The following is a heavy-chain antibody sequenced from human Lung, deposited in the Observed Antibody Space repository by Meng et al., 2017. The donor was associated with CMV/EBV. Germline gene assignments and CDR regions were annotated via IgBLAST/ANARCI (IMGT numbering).Heavy chain of an antibody. J-gene: IGHJ5*02. CDR3: TRGRGSTHKGNWFDP. V-gene: IGHV1-8*01. Sequence: SVKVSXXASGYTFTSYDINWVRQATGQGLEWMGWMHPNSGNTAYAPKFQGRLTMTRNTSINTAYMDLSSLRSEDNTIYYCTRGRGSTHKGNWFDPWGQGTXVTVSS. CDR2: MHPNSGNT. D-gene: IGHD3-10*01. CDR1: GYTFTSYD.